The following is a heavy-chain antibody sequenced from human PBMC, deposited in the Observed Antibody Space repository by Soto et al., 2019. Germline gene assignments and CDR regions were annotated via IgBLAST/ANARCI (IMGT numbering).Heavy chain of an antibody. D-gene: IGHD2-2*01. Sequence: GGSLRLSCAASGFTFSNAWMSWVRQAPGKGLEWVGRIKSKTDGGTTDYAAPVKGRFTISRDDSKNTLYLQMNSLKTEDTAVYYCTTEVVPAAIQAQYNWFDPWGQGTLVTVSS. CDR1: GFTFSNAW. CDR2: IKSKTDGGTT. V-gene: IGHV3-15*01. J-gene: IGHJ5*02. CDR3: TTEVVPAAIQAQYNWFDP.